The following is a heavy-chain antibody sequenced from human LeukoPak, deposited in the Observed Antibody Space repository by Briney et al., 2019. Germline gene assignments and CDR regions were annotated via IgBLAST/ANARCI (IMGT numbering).Heavy chain of an antibody. CDR3: ARKVPYEPAFDY. D-gene: IGHD1-14*01. CDR2: ISCNGAST. Sequence: WGSLTLSCSVSGYIFSNCYFCWGIQAPLRELEGVLVISCNGASTSYADSVKGRFTISRDNSKNTLYLQMNSLRAEDTAVYYCARKVPYEPAFDYWGQGTLVTVSS. V-gene: IGHV3-23*01. J-gene: IGHJ4*02. CDR1: GYIFSNCY.